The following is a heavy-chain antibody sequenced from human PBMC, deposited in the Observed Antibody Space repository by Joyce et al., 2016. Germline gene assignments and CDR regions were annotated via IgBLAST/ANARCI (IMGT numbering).Heavy chain of an antibody. D-gene: IGHD6-19*01. Sequence: QVQLVESGGDVVQPGKSLRLSCAASGFILSSYAMHWVRQAPGKGLEWVAVISKDGSKEFYADSVKGRVTISRDNSKDTLYLHMSSPREGDTAVYYCAGEYSNGWSHWGKGTRVTVSS. CDR2: ISKDGSKE. J-gene: IGHJ4*01. V-gene: IGHV3-30*03. CDR3: AGEYSNGWSH. CDR1: GFILSSYA.